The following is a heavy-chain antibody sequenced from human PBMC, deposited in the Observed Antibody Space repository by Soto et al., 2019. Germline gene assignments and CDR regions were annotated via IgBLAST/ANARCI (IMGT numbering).Heavy chain of an antibody. J-gene: IGHJ6*02. CDR3: ERRSSSWAYYYGMDV. V-gene: IGHV1-46*01. Sequence: ASVKVSCKASGYTFTSYYMHWVRQAPGQGLEWMGIINPSGGSTSHAQKFQGRVTMTRDTSTSTVYMELRSLRSDDTAVHYCERRSSSWAYYYGMDVWGQGTTVNVSS. CDR2: INPSGGST. D-gene: IGHD6-13*01. CDR1: GYTFTSYY.